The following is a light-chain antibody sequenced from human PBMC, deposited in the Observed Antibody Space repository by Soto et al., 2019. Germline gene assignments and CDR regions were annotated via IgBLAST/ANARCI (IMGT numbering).Light chain of an antibody. CDR1: QGIRNY. Sequence: DIQMTQSPSSLSASVGDRVTITCRASQGIRNYLAWYQQKPGKVPKLLIYAASTLQSGVPSRFSGSGSGTDFTLTISSLQPEDVATYYCQKYLSALWTFGQGTKVEIK. V-gene: IGKV1-27*01. CDR3: QKYLSALWT. J-gene: IGKJ1*01. CDR2: AAS.